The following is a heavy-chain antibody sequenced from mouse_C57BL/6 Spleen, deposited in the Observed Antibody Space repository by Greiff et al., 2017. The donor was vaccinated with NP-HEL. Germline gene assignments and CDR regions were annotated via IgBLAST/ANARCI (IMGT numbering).Heavy chain of an antibody. J-gene: IGHJ4*01. CDR3: ARDRGAYYGSSYGYAMDY. Sequence: EVQLMESGPGLVKPSQSLSLSCSVTGYSITSGYYWYWIRQLPGNKLEWMGYISYDGSNNYNPSFKNRISITRDTSKKQIFLRLNYVTTEDTATDYCARDRGAYYGSSYGYAMDYWGQGTSVTVSS. D-gene: IGHD1-1*01. V-gene: IGHV3-6*01. CDR2: ISYDGSN. CDR1: GYSITSGYY.